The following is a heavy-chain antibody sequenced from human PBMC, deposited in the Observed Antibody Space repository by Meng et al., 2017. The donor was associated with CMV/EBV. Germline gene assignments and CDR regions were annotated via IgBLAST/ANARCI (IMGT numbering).Heavy chain of an antibody. CDR3: ARGHYWSGYSYYYYGMDV. D-gene: IGHD3-3*01. CDR1: GGSFSGYY. V-gene: IGHV4-34*01. Sequence: SETLSLTCAVYGGSFSGYYWSWIRQPPGKGLEWIGEINHSGSTNYNPPLKSRVTISVDTSKNQFSLKLSSVTAADTAVYYCARGHYWSGYSYYYYGMDVWGQGTTVTVSS. J-gene: IGHJ6*02. CDR2: INHSGST.